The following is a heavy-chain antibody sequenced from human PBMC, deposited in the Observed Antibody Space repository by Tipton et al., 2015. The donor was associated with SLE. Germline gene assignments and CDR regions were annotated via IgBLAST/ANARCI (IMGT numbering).Heavy chain of an antibody. J-gene: IGHJ4*02. CDR3: ARDDKYSYGYAFSPFDY. D-gene: IGHD5-18*01. CDR1: GFTLTNYG. V-gene: IGHV1-18*01. CDR2: ISGYNGHT. Sequence: VQSGAEVKKPGASVKVSCKASGFTLTNYGISWVRQAQGQGLEWMGWISGYNGHTKYAQKFQGRVTVTTDTSTSTAYMELRRLRSDDTAVYYCARDDKYSYGYAFSPFDYWGQGTLVTVSS.